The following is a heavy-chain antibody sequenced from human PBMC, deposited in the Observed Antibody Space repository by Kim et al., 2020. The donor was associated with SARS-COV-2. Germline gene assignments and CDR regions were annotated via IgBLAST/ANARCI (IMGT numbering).Heavy chain of an antibody. CDR1: GFTFSSYW. Sequence: GGSLRLSCAAYGFTFSSYWMHWVRQVPGKGLVWVSVIKGDGSYTSYADSVKGRFTISRDNAKNTLYLLMNSLRAEDTAVYHCVREGVPSGYDYWGQGTVVTVSS. J-gene: IGHJ4*02. CDR3: VREGVPSGYDY. CDR2: IKGDGSYT. V-gene: IGHV3-74*01. D-gene: IGHD2-2*03.